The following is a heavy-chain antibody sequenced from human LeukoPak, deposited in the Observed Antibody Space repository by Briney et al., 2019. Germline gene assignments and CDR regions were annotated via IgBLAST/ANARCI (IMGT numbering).Heavy chain of an antibody. V-gene: IGHV4-4*07. Sequence: PSETLSLTCAVYGGSFSGYYWSWIRQPAGKGLEWIGRIYSSGTTNYNPSLKSRLTMSVDTSKNQFSLKLSSVTAADTAVYYCARDSAPSDWNYDYWGQGTLVTVSS. D-gene: IGHD1-7*01. CDR1: GGSFSGYY. CDR2: IYSSGTT. CDR3: ARDSAPSDWNYDY. J-gene: IGHJ4*02.